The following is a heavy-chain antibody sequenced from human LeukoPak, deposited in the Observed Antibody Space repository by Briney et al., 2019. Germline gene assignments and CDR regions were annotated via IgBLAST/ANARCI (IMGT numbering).Heavy chain of an antibody. Sequence: GGSLRLSCAASGLTVSSNYMTWVRQAPGKGLEWVSVIYSGGSTSYSDSVKGRFTISRDSSKNMLYLQMNSLRAEDTAVYYCARVSTHAFGIWGQGTMVTVSS. V-gene: IGHV3-53*01. J-gene: IGHJ3*02. CDR3: ARVSTHAFGI. CDR2: IYSGGST. CDR1: GLTVSSNY.